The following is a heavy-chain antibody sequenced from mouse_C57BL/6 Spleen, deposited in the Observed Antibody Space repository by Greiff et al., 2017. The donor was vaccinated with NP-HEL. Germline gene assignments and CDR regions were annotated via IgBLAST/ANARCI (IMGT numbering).Heavy chain of an antibody. Sequence: VQLQQSGPELVKPGASVKISCKASGYAFSSSWMNWVKQRPGKGLEWIGRIYPGDGDTNYNGKFKGKATLTADKSSSKAYMQLSRLTSEDSAVYFCARDGSSFSYWYFDVWGTGTTVTVSS. J-gene: IGHJ1*03. D-gene: IGHD1-1*01. CDR3: ARDGSSFSYWYFDV. V-gene: IGHV1-82*01. CDR1: GYAFSSSW. CDR2: IYPGDGDT.